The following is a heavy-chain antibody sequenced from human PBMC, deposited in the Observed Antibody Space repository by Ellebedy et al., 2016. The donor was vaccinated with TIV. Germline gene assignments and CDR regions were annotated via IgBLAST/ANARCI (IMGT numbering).Heavy chain of an antibody. CDR2: VTSSGTT. CDR3: ARWAEVATIRYYFDY. V-gene: IGHV4-39*07. D-gene: IGHD5-24*01. CDR1: GASIRSRSYY. Sequence: SETLSLXXTVSGASIRSRSYYWGWIRQPPGKGLDWIGTVTSSGTTYVNPALKSQVTVLVDASKNQFSLTLTSVTAADTAVYYCARWAEVATIRYYFDYWGQGALVTVSS. J-gene: IGHJ4*02.